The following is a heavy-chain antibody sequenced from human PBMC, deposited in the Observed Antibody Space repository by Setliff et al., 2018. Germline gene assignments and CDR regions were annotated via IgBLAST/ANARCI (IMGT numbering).Heavy chain of an antibody. J-gene: IGHJ4*02. Sequence: PGGSLRLSCAASGFTFSSYWMSWVRQAPGKGLEWVANIKQDGSEKYYVDSVKGRFTISRDNAKNSLYLQMNSLRAEDTAVYYCARDLERFQAAMIFDYWGQGTLVTVSS. CDR3: ARDLERFQAAMIFDY. CDR2: IKQDGSEK. CDR1: GFTFSSYW. V-gene: IGHV3-7*03. D-gene: IGHD5-18*01.